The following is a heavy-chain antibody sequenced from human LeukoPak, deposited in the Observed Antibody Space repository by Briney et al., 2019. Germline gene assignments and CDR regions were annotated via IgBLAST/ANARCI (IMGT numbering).Heavy chain of an antibody. Sequence: GGFLRLSCAASGFTFSSYAMHWVRQAPGKGLEWVAVISYDGSNKYYADSVKGRFTISRDNSKNTLYLQMNSLRAEDTAVYYCAREDYGGNSVWGNFDYWGQGTLVTVSS. J-gene: IGHJ4*02. CDR2: ISYDGSNK. CDR3: AREDYGGNSVWGNFDY. V-gene: IGHV3-30-3*01. CDR1: GFTFSSYA. D-gene: IGHD4-23*01.